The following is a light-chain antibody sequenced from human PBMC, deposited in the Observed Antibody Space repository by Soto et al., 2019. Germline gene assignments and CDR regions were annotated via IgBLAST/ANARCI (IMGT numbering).Light chain of an antibody. J-gene: IGKJ5*01. CDR1: QSISSW. Sequence: DIQMTQSPSTLSASVGDRVTITCRASQSISSWLAWYQQKPGKAPKLLIYKASSLESGVPSRFSGSGSGTEFTLTISSLQPDAFATYYFQQYNSFPITCGQGTRLEIK. CDR3: QQYNSFPIT. CDR2: KAS. V-gene: IGKV1-5*03.